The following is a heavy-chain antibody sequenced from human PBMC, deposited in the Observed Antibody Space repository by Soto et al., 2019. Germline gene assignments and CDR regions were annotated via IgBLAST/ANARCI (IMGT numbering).Heavy chain of an antibody. D-gene: IGHD3-22*01. V-gene: IGHV4-39*01. CDR3: ARRGCYDSSGYYGY. CDR2: IYYSGST. CDR1: GGSISSSSYY. J-gene: IGHJ4*02. Sequence: SETLSLTCTVSGGSISSSSYYWGWIRQPPGKGLEWIGSIYYSGSTYYNASLKSRVTISVDTSKNQFSLKLSSVTAADTAVYYCARRGCYDSSGYYGYWGQGTLVTVSS.